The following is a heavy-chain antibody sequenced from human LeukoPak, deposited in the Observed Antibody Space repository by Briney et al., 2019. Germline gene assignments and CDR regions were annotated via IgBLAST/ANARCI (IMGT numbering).Heavy chain of an antibody. D-gene: IGHD3-9*01. CDR3: ARVTGYYGLDY. CDR1: GFTVSSNY. V-gene: IGHV3-66*01. Sequence: GGSLRLSCAASGFTVSSNYMSWVRQAPGKGLEWVSIIYSGGSTYYADSVKGRFTISRDNSKNTLYLQTNSLRAEDTAVYYCARVTGYYGLDYWGQGTLVTVSS. CDR2: IYSGGST. J-gene: IGHJ4*02.